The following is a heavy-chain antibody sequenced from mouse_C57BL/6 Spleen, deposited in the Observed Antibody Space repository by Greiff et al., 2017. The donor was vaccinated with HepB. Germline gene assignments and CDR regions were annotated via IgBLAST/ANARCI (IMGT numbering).Heavy chain of an antibody. J-gene: IGHJ1*03. CDR2: IDPSDSYT. V-gene: IGHV1-69*01. CDR1: GYTFTSYW. CDR3: ARRITTVVDHWYFDV. D-gene: IGHD1-1*01. Sequence: QVQLQQPGAELVMPGASVKLSCKASGYTFTSYWMHWVKQRPGQGLEWIGEIDPSDSYTNYNQKFKGKSTVTVDKSSSTAYMQLSSLTSEDSAVYYCARRITTVVDHWYFDVWGTGTTVTVSS.